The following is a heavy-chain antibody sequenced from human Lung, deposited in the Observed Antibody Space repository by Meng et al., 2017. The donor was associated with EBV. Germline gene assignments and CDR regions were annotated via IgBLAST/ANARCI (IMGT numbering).Heavy chain of an antibody. CDR2: IPSDGSHNK. V-gene: IGHV3-30*18. CDR3: AKDLSGRFDP. Sequence: QGHLGGSGGGVSQPGRSLRLSCAGSGFIFSNYGFHWVRQAPGKGPEWVAIIPSDGSHNKYYADSVKGRFTISRDNSKNTLYLQMNSLRTDDTAVYYCAKDLSGRFDPWGQGTLVTVSS. J-gene: IGHJ5*02. CDR1: GFIFSNYG. D-gene: IGHD1-14*01.